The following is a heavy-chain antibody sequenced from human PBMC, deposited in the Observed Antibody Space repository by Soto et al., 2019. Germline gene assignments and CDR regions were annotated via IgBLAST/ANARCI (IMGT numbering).Heavy chain of an antibody. CDR1: GFTFSSYA. J-gene: IGHJ4*02. CDR2: ISGSGGST. D-gene: IGHD6-6*01. V-gene: IGHV3-23*01. CDR3: AIRIAARRSLDY. Sequence: GGSLRLSCAASGFTFSSYAMSWVRQAPGKGLEWVSAISGSGGSTYYADSVKGRFTISRDNSKNTLYLQMNSLRAEDTAVYYCAIRIAARRSLDYWGQGTLVTVSS.